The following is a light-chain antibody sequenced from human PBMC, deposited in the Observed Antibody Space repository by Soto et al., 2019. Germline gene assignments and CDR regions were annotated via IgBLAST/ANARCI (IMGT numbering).Light chain of an antibody. V-gene: IGLV2-23*01. CDR2: EGT. J-gene: IGLJ1*01. CDR1: SSDVGTYDL. Sequence: QAVLTQPASVCGSPGQSIAISCTGTSSDVGTYDLVSWYQQHPGKAPKLMIYEGTKRPSGVSNRFSGSKSANTASLTISGLQPEDEADYYCCSSAGSTLYVFGSGTKVTVL. CDR3: CSSAGSTLYV.